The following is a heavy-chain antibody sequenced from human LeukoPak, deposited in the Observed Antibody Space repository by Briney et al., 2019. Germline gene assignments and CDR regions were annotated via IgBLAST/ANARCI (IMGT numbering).Heavy chain of an antibody. CDR2: IIPILGIA. J-gene: IGHJ6*02. Sequence: SVKVSCKASGGTFSSYAISWVRQAPGQGLEWMGRIIPILGIANYAQKFQGRVTITADKSTSTAYMELSSLRSEDTAVYYCARGTAKGCSGGSCYSGEVYYGMDVWGQGTTVTVSS. V-gene: IGHV1-69*04. CDR3: ARGTAKGCSGGSCYSGEVYYGMDV. D-gene: IGHD2-15*01. CDR1: GGTFSSYA.